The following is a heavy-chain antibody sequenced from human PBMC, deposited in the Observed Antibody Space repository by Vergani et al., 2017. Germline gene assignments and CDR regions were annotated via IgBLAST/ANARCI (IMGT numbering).Heavy chain of an antibody. J-gene: IGHJ6*03. Sequence: QVQLQESGPGLVKPSETLSLTCAVSGYSISSGYYWGWIQQPPGKGLEWIGSIYHSGSTYYNPSLKSRVTISVDTSKNQFSLKLSSVTAADTAVYYCARGLSGRGYSYGWVGDYYYYMDVWGKGTTVTVSS. D-gene: IGHD5-18*01. CDR3: ARGLSGRGYSYGWVGDYYYYMDV. CDR1: GYSISSGYY. CDR2: IYHSGST. V-gene: IGHV4-38-2*01.